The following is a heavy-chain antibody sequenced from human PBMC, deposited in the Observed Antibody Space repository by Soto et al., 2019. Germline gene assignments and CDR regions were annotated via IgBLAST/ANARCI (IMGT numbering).Heavy chain of an antibody. CDR1: GGSISSGGYY. V-gene: IGHV4-31*03. CDR3: ARAEVVVVPAAMDYYYYGMDV. CDR2: IYYSGST. J-gene: IGHJ6*02. D-gene: IGHD2-2*01. Sequence: QVQLQESGPGLVKPSQTLSLTCTVSGGSISSGGYYWSWIRQHPGKGLEWIGYIYYSGSTYYNPSLKSRVTISVDTSKNQCSLKLSSVTAADTAVYYCARAEVVVVPAAMDYYYYGMDVWGQGTTVTVSS.